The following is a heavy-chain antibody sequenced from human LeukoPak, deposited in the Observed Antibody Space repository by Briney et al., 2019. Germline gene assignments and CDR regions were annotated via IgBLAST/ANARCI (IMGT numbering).Heavy chain of an antibody. D-gene: IGHD6-13*01. Sequence: SETLSLTWTVSGGSICSYYWSWIRQPPGKGLEWIGYIYYSGSTNYNPSLKSRVTISVDTSKNQFSLKLSSVTAADTAVYYCARVIEEYSSSWYYGMDVWGQGTTVTVSS. CDR2: IYYSGST. J-gene: IGHJ6*02. CDR1: GGSICSYY. V-gene: IGHV4-59*01. CDR3: ARVIEEYSSSWYYGMDV.